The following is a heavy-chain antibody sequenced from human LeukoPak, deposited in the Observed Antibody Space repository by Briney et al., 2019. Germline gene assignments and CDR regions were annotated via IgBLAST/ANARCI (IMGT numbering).Heavy chain of an antibody. CDR2: IYPGDSDT. CDR3: ARPRDADSYYFDY. Sequence: GESLKISCKSSGYTFITYWIGWVRQMPGKGLEWMGIIYPGDSDTRYSPSFQGQVTISADKSISTAYLQWSSLKASDTAMYYCARPRDADSYYFDYWGQGTLVTVSS. V-gene: IGHV5-51*01. CDR1: GYTFITYW. J-gene: IGHJ4*02. D-gene: IGHD5-24*01.